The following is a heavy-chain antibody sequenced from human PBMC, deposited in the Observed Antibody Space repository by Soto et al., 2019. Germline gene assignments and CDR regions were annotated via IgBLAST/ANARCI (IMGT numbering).Heavy chain of an antibody. V-gene: IGHV4-61*01. CDR1: GGSVSSESHY. CDR3: ARVRSNLFDY. D-gene: IGHD3-3*01. Sequence: SETLSLTCTVSGGSVSSESHYWSWIRQTPGKGLEWIGYIHYGGSTNYNPSLKSQVIISVDTSKNQFSLKLSSVTAADTAVYFCARVRSNLFDYWGQGTLVTVSS. J-gene: IGHJ4*02. CDR2: IHYGGST.